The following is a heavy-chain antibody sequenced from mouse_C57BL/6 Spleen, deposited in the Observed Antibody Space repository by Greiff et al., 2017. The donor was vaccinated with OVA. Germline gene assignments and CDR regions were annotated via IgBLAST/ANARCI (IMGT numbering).Heavy chain of an antibody. V-gene: IGHV1-55*01. Sequence: QVQLQQPGAELVKPGASVKMSCKASGYTFTSYWITWVKQRPGQGLEWIGDIYPGSGSTNYNEKFKSKATLTVDTSSSTAYMQLSSLTSEDSAVYYCARWTTVVAGAMDYWGQGTSVTVSS. J-gene: IGHJ4*01. CDR3: ARWTTVVAGAMDY. D-gene: IGHD1-1*01. CDR2: IYPGSGST. CDR1: GYTFTSYW.